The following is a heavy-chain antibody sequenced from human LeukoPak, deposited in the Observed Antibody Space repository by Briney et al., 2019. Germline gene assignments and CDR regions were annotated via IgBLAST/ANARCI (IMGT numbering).Heavy chain of an antibody. CDR2: ISSSGSTI. CDR3: ARRSAGRLYYYGMDV. Sequence: GGSLRLSCAASGFTFSSYEMNWVRQAPGKGLEWVSYISSSGSTIYYSDSVKGRFTISRDNTKNSLYLQMNSLRADDTAVYYCARRSAGRLYYYGMDVWGQGTTVTVSS. CDR1: GFTFSSYE. D-gene: IGHD6-25*01. V-gene: IGHV3-48*03. J-gene: IGHJ6*02.